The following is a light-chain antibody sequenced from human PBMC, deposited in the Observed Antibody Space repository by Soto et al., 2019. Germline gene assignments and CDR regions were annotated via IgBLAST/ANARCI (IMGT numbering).Light chain of an antibody. CDR3: QQRSNWPRT. CDR2: DAS. Sequence: EIVLTQSPATLSLSPGERATLSCRASQSVSSYLAWYQQKPGQAPRLLIYDASNRATGIPARFSGSGSGTDFTLTISSLEPEDFAVYYCQQRSNWPRTFGQGTNLDIK. V-gene: IGKV3-11*01. J-gene: IGKJ2*01. CDR1: QSVSSY.